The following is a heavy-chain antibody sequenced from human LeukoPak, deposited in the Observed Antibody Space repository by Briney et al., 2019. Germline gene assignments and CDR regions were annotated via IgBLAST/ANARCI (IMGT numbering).Heavy chain of an antibody. V-gene: IGHV4-4*02. D-gene: IGHD3-10*01. J-gene: IGHJ5*01. CDR2: VYHSGST. CDR3: ARVSGSGLYFKSFDP. Sequence: SETLSLTCSVSGDDISSSNWWTWVRQPPQKGLEWIGEVYHSGSTNYNPSLKNRIYMSVDKSQNRFSLRLTSVTAADTAVYFCARVSGSGLYFKSFDPRGQGTLVIVSS. CDR1: GDDISSSNW.